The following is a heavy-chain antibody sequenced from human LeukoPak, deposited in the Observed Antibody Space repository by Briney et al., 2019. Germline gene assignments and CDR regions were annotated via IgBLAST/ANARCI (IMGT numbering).Heavy chain of an antibody. D-gene: IGHD6-13*01. CDR1: GYTFTSSD. Sequence: GASVKVSCKASGYTFTSSDINWVRQAAGQGLEWMGWINPNSGRTGYAQKFQGRVTMTANTSISTAYMELSSLRFDDTAVYYCARGRSGLAAAGTYDYWGQGTLFTVSS. J-gene: IGHJ4*02. V-gene: IGHV1-8*01. CDR2: INPNSGRT. CDR3: ARGRSGLAAAGTYDY.